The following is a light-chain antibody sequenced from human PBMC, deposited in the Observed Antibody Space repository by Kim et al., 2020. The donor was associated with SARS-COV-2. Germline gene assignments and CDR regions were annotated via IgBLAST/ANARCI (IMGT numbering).Light chain of an antibody. CDR2: WAS. Sequence: DIVMTQSPDSLTVSLGDRATINCKSSQSVTYSSTKKSYLAWYQQKPGQPPRLLIYWASTRESGVPDRFSGSGSGTDFTLTISSLQAEDVAVYYCQQYYSTRTFGQGTKVDIK. CDR3: QQYYSTRT. J-gene: IGKJ1*01. CDR1: QSVTYSSTKKSY. V-gene: IGKV4-1*01.